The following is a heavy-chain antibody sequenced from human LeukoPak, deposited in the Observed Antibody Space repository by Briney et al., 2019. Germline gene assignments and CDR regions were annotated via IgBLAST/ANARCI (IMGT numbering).Heavy chain of an antibody. D-gene: IGHD2-15*01. CDR2: ISAYNGNT. V-gene: IGHV1-18*01. Sequence: ASVKVSCKGSGYTFTNYGFTWVRQAPGQGLEWMGWISAYNGNTKYAQNLQGRVTMTTETSTSTAYMELTSLRSDDTAVYYCARGCSGGSCYLALNYLDYWGQGTLVTVSS. CDR3: ARGCSGGSCYLALNYLDY. CDR1: GYTFTNYG. J-gene: IGHJ4*02.